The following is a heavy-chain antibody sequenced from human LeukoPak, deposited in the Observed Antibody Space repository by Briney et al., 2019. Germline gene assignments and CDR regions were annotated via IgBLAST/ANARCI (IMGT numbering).Heavy chain of an antibody. Sequence: SGPTLVNPTQTLTLTCTFSGFSLGTSGVGGGWLRRPAGKARESLALIYWNEDKRYMPSLKSRLTITKDTSKNQVVLTMTNMDPVDTATYYCAHTGLRYFDWLNYYFDYWGQGTLVTVSS. D-gene: IGHD3-9*01. J-gene: IGHJ4*02. CDR3: AHTGLRYFDWLNYYFDY. CDR1: GFSLGTSGVG. CDR2: IYWNEDK. V-gene: IGHV2-5*01.